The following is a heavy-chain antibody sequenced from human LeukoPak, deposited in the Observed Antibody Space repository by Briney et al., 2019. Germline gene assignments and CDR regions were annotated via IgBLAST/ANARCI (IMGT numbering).Heavy chain of an antibody. Sequence: PGGSLRLSCAASGFTFSSYAMHWARQAPGKGLEWVAVISYDGSNKYYADSVKGRFTISRDNSKNTLYLQMNSLRAEDTAVYYCARGSSTGTLSLWFDPWGQGTLVTVSS. V-gene: IGHV3-30*04. CDR3: ARGSSTGTLSLWFDP. CDR1: GFTFSSYA. CDR2: ISYDGSNK. D-gene: IGHD1-14*01. J-gene: IGHJ5*02.